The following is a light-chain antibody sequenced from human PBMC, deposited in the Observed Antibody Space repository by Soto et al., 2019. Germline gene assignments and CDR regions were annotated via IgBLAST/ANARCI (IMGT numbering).Light chain of an antibody. Sequence: EIVLTQSPATLSLSPGERATLSCRASQGVSSYLAWYQQKPGQAPRLVIYDAFHRATGIPARFSGSGSGTDFTLTISRLEPEDFAVYYCQQYGSSPAWTFGQGTKVDIK. CDR1: QGVSSY. CDR3: QQYGSSPAWT. CDR2: DAF. V-gene: IGKV3-20*01. J-gene: IGKJ1*01.